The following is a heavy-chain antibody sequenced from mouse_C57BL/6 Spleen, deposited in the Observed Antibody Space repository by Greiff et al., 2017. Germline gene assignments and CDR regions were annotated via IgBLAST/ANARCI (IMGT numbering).Heavy chain of an antibody. CDR2: ISSGSSTI. CDR3: ARPTVVAHWYFDV. Sequence: EVQLVESGGGLVKPGGSLKLSCAASGFTFSDYGMHWVRQAPEKGLEWVAYISSGSSTIYYADTVKGRFTISRDNAKNTLFLQMTRLRAEDTAMYYCARPTVVAHWYFDVWGTGTTVTVSS. J-gene: IGHJ1*03. V-gene: IGHV5-17*01. CDR1: GFTFSDYG. D-gene: IGHD1-1*01.